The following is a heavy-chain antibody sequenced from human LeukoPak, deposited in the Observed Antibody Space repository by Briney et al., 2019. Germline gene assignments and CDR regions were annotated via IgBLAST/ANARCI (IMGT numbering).Heavy chain of an antibody. D-gene: IGHD2-8*01. CDR1: GGTFSSYT. CDR3: ARCTNGVSAPSY. V-gene: IGHV1-69*02. CDR2: IIPILGIA. J-gene: IGHJ4*02. Sequence: SVKVSCKASGGTFSSYTISWVRQAPGQGLEWMGRIIPILGIANYAQKFQGRATITADKSTSTAYMELSSLRSEDTAVYYCARCTNGVSAPSYWGQGTLVTVSS.